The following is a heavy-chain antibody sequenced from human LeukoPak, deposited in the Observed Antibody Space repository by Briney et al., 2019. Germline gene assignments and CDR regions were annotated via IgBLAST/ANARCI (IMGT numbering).Heavy chain of an antibody. CDR3: ARDTAMPHAAFDI. V-gene: IGHV4-30-4*08. CDR2: IYYSGST. D-gene: IGHD5-18*01. Sequence: TLSLTCTVSGDSISSGDYYWSWIRQPPGKGLEWIGYIYYSGSTYYNPSLKSRVTISVDTSKNQFSLKLSSVTAADTAVYYCARDTAMPHAAFDIWGQGTMVTVSS. J-gene: IGHJ3*02. CDR1: GDSISSGDYY.